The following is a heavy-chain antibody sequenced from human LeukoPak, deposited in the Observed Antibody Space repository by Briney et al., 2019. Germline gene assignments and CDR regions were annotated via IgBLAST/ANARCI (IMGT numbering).Heavy chain of an antibody. V-gene: IGHV2-70*11. J-gene: IGHJ4*02. D-gene: IGHD6-13*01. CDR3: ARILSGNSVYFDF. CDR2: IDWDDDK. CDR1: GFSLSTRGMC. Sequence: ESGPTLVNPTQTLTLTCTFSGFSLSTRGMCVSWIRQPPGKALEWLARIDWDDDKYYSTSLKTRLTVSKDTSKNQVVLRMTNMDPVVTATYYCARILSGNSVYFDFWGQGTLVTVSS.